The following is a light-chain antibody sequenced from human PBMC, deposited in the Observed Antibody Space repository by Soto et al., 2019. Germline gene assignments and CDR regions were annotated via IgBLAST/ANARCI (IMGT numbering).Light chain of an antibody. J-gene: IGKJ2*01. CDR2: GAS. V-gene: IGKV3-20*01. Sequence: EIVLTQSPGTLSLSPGERATLSCRASQSVSSNYLAWYQQKPGQAPRLLLYGASNRATGIPDRFSGSGSGTDFTRTISRLEPEEFAVYSCQQYGSSPYTFGQGTKLEIK. CDR1: QSVSSNY. CDR3: QQYGSSPYT.